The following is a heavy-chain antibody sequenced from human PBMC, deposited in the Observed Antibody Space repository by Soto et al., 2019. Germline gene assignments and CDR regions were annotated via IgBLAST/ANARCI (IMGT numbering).Heavy chain of an antibody. Sequence: EVQLLESGGGLVQPGGSLRLSCAASGFTLSSYAMSWVRQAPGKGLEWVSAISGSGGSTYYADSVKGRFTISRDNSKNTLYLQMNSLRAEDTAVYYCAKARELLSLGGNDYWGQGTLVTVSS. CDR3: AKARELLSLGGNDY. D-gene: IGHD1-26*01. CDR2: ISGSGGST. J-gene: IGHJ4*02. V-gene: IGHV3-23*01. CDR1: GFTLSSYA.